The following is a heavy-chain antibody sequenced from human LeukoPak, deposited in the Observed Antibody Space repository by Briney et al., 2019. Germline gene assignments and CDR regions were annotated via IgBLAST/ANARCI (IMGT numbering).Heavy chain of an antibody. CDR3: ARDHALWSNCFDY. V-gene: IGHV1-18*01. CDR1: VYTFTNYG. CDR2: ISARNGNT. Sequence: ASVTVSRKSSVYTFTNYGISWVRQAPGGGLEWMGWISARNGNTNFSQRLQGRVTMTTDTSTSTAYMELRGLTSDDTAVYYCARDHALWSNCFDYWGQGTLVTVSS. D-gene: IGHD2-21*01. J-gene: IGHJ4*02.